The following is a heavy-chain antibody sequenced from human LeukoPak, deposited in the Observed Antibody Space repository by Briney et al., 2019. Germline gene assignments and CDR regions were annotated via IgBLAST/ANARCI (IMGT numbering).Heavy chain of an antibody. CDR3: TKDSGKSYYYSNMHV. J-gene: IGHJ6*03. Sequence: GRSLRLSCAASGFTFDDYAMHWVRQAPGKGLEWVSGISWNSGSIGYADSVKGRFTISRDNAKNSLYLQMNSLRAEDTALYYCTKDSGKSYYYSNMHVGGKGPTATVSS. V-gene: IGHV3-9*01. CDR2: ISWNSGSI. CDR1: GFTFDDYA. D-gene: IGHD1-1*01.